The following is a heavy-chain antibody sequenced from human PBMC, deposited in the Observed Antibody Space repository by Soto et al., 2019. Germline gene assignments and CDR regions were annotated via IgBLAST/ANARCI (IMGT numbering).Heavy chain of an antibody. Sequence: EVQLVESGGGLVKPGGSLRLSCAASGFTFSSYSMNWVRQAPGKGLEWVSAISSSSSYIYYEDSVKGRFTISRDNAKNSLYLQMNSLRAEDTAVYYCARDLVVCSGGSCYSDYWGQGTLVTVSS. CDR3: ARDLVVCSGGSCYSDY. V-gene: IGHV3-21*01. J-gene: IGHJ4*02. D-gene: IGHD2-15*01. CDR1: GFTFSSYS. CDR2: ISSSSSYI.